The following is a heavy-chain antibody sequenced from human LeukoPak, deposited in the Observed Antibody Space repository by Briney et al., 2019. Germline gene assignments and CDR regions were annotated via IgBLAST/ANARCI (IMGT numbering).Heavy chain of an antibody. J-gene: IGHJ4*02. Sequence: GGSLRLSCAASGFTFNSYWMTWVRQAPGKGLEWVANIKQDGSEKYYTDSVKGRFTISRDNSKNTLYLQMNSLRAEDTAVYYCAKDYGSGWYGGNYWGQGTLVTVSS. V-gene: IGHV3-7*01. CDR3: AKDYGSGWYGGNY. CDR2: IKQDGSEK. D-gene: IGHD6-19*01. CDR1: GFTFNSYW.